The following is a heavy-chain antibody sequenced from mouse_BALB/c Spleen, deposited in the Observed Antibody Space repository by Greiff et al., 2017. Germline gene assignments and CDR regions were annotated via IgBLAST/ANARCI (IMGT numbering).Heavy chain of an antibody. V-gene: IGHV1-14*01. D-gene: IGHD4-1*01. CDR3: ARRGPNWDVGYAMDY. J-gene: IGHJ4*01. CDR1: GYTFTSYL. Sequence: VQLQQSGPELAKPGASVKMSCKASGYTFTSYLMHWVKQKPGQGLEWIGYINPYNDGTKYNEKFKGKATLTSDKSSSTAYMELSSLTSEDSAVYYCARRGPNWDVGYAMDYWGQGTSVTVSS. CDR2: INPYNDGT.